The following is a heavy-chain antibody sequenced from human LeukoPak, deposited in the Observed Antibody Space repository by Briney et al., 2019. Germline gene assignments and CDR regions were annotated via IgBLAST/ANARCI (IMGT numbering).Heavy chain of an antibody. D-gene: IGHD3-10*01. CDR1: GFTFSSYA. Sequence: PEGSLRLSCVASGFTFSSYAMSWVRQAPGKGLEWVSAISGSGGSTYYADSVKGRFTISRDNSKNTLYLQMNSLRAEDTAVYYCAKAREGSGSYFDYWGQGTLVTVSS. CDR2: ISGSGGST. J-gene: IGHJ4*02. V-gene: IGHV3-23*01. CDR3: AKAREGSGSYFDY.